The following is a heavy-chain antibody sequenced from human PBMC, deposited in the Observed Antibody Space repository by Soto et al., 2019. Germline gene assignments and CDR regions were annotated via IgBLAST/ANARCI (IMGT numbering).Heavy chain of an antibody. CDR1: GFTFSSYG. Sequence: GSLRLSCAASGFTFSSYGMHWVRQAPGKGLEWVAVIWYDGSNKYYADSVKGRFTISRDNSKNTLYLQMSSLRAEDTAVYYWARDSSDTSMVRFDYWGQGTLVTVSS. J-gene: IGHJ4*02. CDR2: IWYDGSNK. D-gene: IGHD5-18*01. CDR3: ARDSSDTSMVRFDY. V-gene: IGHV3-33*01.